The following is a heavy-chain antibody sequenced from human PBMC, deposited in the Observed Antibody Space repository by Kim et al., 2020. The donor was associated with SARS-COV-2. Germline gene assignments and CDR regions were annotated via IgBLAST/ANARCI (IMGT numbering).Heavy chain of an antibody. CDR2: IKSKTDGGTT. CDR1: GFTFSNAW. CDR3: TTLHIPAGYYMHYFDY. J-gene: IGHJ4*02. V-gene: IGHV3-15*01. Sequence: GGSLRLSCAASGFTFSNAWMSWVRQAPGKGLEWVGRIKSKTDGGTTDYAAPVKGRFTISRDDSKNTLYLQMNSLKTEDTAVYYCTTLHIPAGYYMHYFDYWGQGTLVTVSS. D-gene: IGHD3-3*01.